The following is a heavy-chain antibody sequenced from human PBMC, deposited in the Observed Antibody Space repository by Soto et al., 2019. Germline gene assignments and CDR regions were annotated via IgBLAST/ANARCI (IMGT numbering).Heavy chain of an antibody. CDR2: ISNSGST. J-gene: IGHJ4*02. Sequence: TSETLSLTCTVSGGSISIVNNYWTWIRQHPGKGLEWIGYISNSGSTGYNPSLKTRLSMSVDRSKNQFTLRLTSVTAADTAVYFCATESGSTYGYFDYWGQGTQVTVSS. D-gene: IGHD4-17*01. V-gene: IGHV4-30-4*08. CDR3: ATESGSTYGYFDY. CDR1: GGSISIVNNY.